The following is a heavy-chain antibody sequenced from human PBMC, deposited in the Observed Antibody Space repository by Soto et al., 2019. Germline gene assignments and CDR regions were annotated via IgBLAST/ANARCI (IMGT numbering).Heavy chain of an antibody. CDR1: GFTFSDYA. CDR3: AKGGRQWLVTSDFNY. V-gene: IGHV3-30*18. J-gene: IGHJ4*02. Sequence: VQLVESGGGVVQPGRSLRLSCAASGFTFSDYAMHWVRQAPGKGLEWVAVVSHDGRNTHYADSVKGRFTISRDSSKNTGSWEMTSLRAEDTAVYYCAKGGRQWLVTSDFNYWGQGALVTVSS. CDR2: VSHDGRNT. D-gene: IGHD6-19*01.